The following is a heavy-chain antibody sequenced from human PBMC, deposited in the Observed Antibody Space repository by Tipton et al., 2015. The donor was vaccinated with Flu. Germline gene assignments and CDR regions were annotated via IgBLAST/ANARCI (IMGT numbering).Heavy chain of an antibody. V-gene: IGHV4-31*03. J-gene: IGHJ1*01. CDR1: GVSLGTSGYY. CDR3: ARYGTYDGSRYFQH. Sequence: TLSLTCSVSGVSLGTSGYYWSWIRQLPGKGLEWIGYIFYSGSLYYNPSVMGRAQISIDTSRNEVSLRLTSVTAADTAAYYCARYGTYDGSRYFQHWGQGTLVTVSS. D-gene: IGHD1-26*01. CDR2: IFYSGSL.